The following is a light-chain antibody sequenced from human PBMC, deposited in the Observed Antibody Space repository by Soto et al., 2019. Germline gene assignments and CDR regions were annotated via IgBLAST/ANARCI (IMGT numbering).Light chain of an antibody. Sequence: QSVLTQPPSVSGAPGQRVTISCTGSSSNIGAGYDVHWYQQLPGTAPKLLIYGNSNRPSGVPDRFSGSKSGTSASLAITGLQAEDEADYYCQSYDRSRSGHVVFGGGTKLTVL. V-gene: IGLV1-40*01. CDR3: QSYDRSRSGHVV. CDR2: GNS. CDR1: SSNIGAGYD. J-gene: IGLJ2*01.